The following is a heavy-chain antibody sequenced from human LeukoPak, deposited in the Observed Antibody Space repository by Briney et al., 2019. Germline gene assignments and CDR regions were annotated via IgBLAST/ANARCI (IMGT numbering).Heavy chain of an antibody. CDR2: IIPIFGTA. V-gene: IGHV1-69*13. Sequence: SVKVSCKASGGTFSSYAISWVRQAPGQGLEWMGGIIPIFGTANYAQKFQGRATITADESTSTAYMELSSLGSEDTAVYYCARVGILNDFWSGYPFDPWGQGTLVTVSS. J-gene: IGHJ5*02. CDR1: GGTFSSYA. D-gene: IGHD3-3*01. CDR3: ARVGILNDFWSGYPFDP.